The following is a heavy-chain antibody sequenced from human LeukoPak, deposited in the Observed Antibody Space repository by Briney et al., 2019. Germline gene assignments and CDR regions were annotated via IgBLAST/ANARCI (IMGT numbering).Heavy chain of an antibody. J-gene: IGHJ4*02. D-gene: IGHD1-26*01. CDR3: ATGTVGATGEDY. CDR2: FDPEDGET. CDR1: GYTLAELS. V-gene: IGHV1-24*01. Sequence: ASVIVSCKVSGYTLAELSMHWVRQAPGKGLEWMGGFDPEDGETIYAQKFQGRVTMTEDTSTDTAYMELSSLRSEDTAVYYCATGTVGATGEDYWGQGTLVTVSS.